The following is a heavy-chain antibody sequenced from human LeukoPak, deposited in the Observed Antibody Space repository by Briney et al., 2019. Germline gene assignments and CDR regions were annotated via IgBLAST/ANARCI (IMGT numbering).Heavy chain of an antibody. D-gene: IGHD3-3*01. Sequence: ASVKVSCKASGYTFTSYYMHWVRQAPAQGLEWTGIINPSGGSTSYAQKFQGRVTMTRDTSTSTVYMELSSLRSEDTAVYYCARVMGYYTMAYWGQGTLVTVSS. V-gene: IGHV1-46*03. CDR1: GYTFTSYY. CDR2: INPSGGST. J-gene: IGHJ4*02. CDR3: ARVMGYYTMAY.